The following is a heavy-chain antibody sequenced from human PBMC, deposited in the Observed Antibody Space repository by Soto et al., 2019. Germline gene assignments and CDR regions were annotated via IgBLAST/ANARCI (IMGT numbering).Heavy chain of an antibody. CDR2: IYSGGST. CDR1: GFTVSSNY. J-gene: IGHJ5*02. D-gene: IGHD3-22*01. V-gene: IGHV3-53*01. CDR3: ARVLAPYYYDSSGYSWFDP. Sequence: GGSLRLSCAASGFTVSSNYMSWVRQAPGKGLEWVSVIYSGGSTYYADSVKGRFTISRDNSKNTLYLQMNSLRAEDTAVYYCARVLAPYYYDSSGYSWFDPWGQGTLVTSPQ.